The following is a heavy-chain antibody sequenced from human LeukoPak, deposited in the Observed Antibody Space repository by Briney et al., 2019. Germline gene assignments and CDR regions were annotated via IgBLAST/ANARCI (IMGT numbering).Heavy chain of an antibody. V-gene: IGHV3-23*01. Sequence: GGSLRLSCAASGFTFSSYAMSWVRQAPGKGLEWVSAISGSGGSTYYADSVKGRFTISRDNSKNTLYLKMNSLRAEDAAVYYCAKAGPIAAAGTGFDYWGQGTLVTVSS. CDR2: ISGSGGST. CDR3: AKAGPIAAAGTGFDY. CDR1: GFTFSSYA. D-gene: IGHD6-13*01. J-gene: IGHJ4*02.